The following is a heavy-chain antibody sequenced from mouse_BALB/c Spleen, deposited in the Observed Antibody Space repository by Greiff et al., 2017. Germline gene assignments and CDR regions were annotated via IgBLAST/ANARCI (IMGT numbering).Heavy chain of an antibody. Sequence: QVTLKVCGPGILQPSQTLSLTCSFSGFSLSTSGMGVGWIRQPSGKGLEWLAHIWWDDDKRYNPALKSRLTISKDTSSNQVFLKIASVDTADTATYYCARIEVVTTTVEFAYWGQGTLVTVSA. D-gene: IGHD1-1*01. CDR3: ARIEVVTTTVEFAY. CDR1: GFSLSTSGMG. CDR2: IWWDDDK. V-gene: IGHV8-8*01. J-gene: IGHJ3*01.